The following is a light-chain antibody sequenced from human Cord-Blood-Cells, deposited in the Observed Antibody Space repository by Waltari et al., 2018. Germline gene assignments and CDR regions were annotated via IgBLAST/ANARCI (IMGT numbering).Light chain of an antibody. CDR1: SSDVGGYHY. CDR3: SSYTSSSTWV. Sequence: QSALTQPASVSGSPGQSITISCTGTSSDVGGYHYVSWYQQHPGKAPKLMSYDVSTRPSGVANRCAGSKSGNTASLTISGLQAEDEADYYCSSYTSSSTWVFGGGTKLTVL. J-gene: IGLJ3*02. V-gene: IGLV2-14*03. CDR2: DVS.